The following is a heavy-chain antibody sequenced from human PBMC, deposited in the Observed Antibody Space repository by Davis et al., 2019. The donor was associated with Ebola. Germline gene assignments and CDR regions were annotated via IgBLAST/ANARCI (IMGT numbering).Heavy chain of an antibody. Sequence: ASVKVSCKASGYTFTSYYMHWVRQAPGQGLEWMGIINPSGGSTSYAQKFQGRVTMTRDTSTSTVYMELSSLRFEDTAVYYCAREVGAAALIYGMDVWGQGTTVTVSS. V-gene: IGHV1-46*03. D-gene: IGHD6-13*01. J-gene: IGHJ6*02. CDR2: INPSGGST. CDR1: GYTFTSYY. CDR3: AREVGAAALIYGMDV.